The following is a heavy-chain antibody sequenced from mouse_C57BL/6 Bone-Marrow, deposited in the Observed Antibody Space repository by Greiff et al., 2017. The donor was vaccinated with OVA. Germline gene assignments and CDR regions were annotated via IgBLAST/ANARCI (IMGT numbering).Heavy chain of an antibody. Sequence: EVKVVESGGGLVKPGGSLKLSCAASGFTFSSYAMSWVRQTPEKRLEWVATISDGGSYTYYPDNVKGRFTIYRDNAKNNLYLQMSHLKSEDTAMDYGARESYSNYEGWYFDVWGTGTTVTVSS. CDR2: ISDGGSYT. V-gene: IGHV5-4*01. D-gene: IGHD2-5*01. CDR1: GFTFSSYA. J-gene: IGHJ1*03. CDR3: ARESYSNYEGWYFDV.